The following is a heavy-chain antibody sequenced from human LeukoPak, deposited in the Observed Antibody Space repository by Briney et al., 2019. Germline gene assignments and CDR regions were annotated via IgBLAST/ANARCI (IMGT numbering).Heavy chain of an antibody. CDR1: GGSFSGYY. V-gene: IGHV4-34*01. CDR3: ARRRITMVRGYYMDV. Sequence: PSETLSLTCAVYGGSFSGYYWSWIRQPPGKGLEWIGEINHSGSTNYNPSLKSRVTISVDTSKNQFSLKLSSVTAADTAVYYCARRRITMVRGYYMDVWGKGTTVTISS. CDR2: INHSGST. J-gene: IGHJ6*03. D-gene: IGHD3-10*01.